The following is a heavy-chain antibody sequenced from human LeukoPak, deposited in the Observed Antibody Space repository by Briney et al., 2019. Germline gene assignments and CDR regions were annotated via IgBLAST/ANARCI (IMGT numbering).Heavy chain of an antibody. CDR2: IYYSGRT. CDR1: GGSISSSSYY. CDR3: ARDSSGWYGVNDY. Sequence: SETLSLTCTVSGGSISSSSYYWGWIRQPPGKGLEWIGSIYYSGRTYYNPSLKSRVTISVDTSKKQFSLKLSSVTAADTAVYYCARDSSGWYGVNDYWGQGTLVTVSS. D-gene: IGHD6-19*01. J-gene: IGHJ4*02. V-gene: IGHV4-39*02.